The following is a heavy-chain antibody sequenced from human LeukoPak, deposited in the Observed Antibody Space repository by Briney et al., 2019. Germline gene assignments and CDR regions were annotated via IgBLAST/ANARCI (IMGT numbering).Heavy chain of an antibody. CDR3: ARDRVLLWFGELFPFFDY. D-gene: IGHD3-10*01. CDR2: ISSSSSYI. Sequence: GGSLRLSCAASGFTFSSYSMNWVRQAPGKGLEWVSSISSSSSYIYYADSVKGRFTISRDNAKNSLYLQMNSLRAEDTAVYYCARDRVLLWFGELFPFFDYWGQGTPVTVSS. J-gene: IGHJ4*02. V-gene: IGHV3-21*01. CDR1: GFTFSSYS.